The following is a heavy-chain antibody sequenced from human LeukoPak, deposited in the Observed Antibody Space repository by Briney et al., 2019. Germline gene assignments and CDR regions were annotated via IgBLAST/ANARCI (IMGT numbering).Heavy chain of an antibody. Sequence: GESLKISCKGSGYSFTSYWIGWVRQMPGKGLEWMGIIYPGDSDTRYSPSFQGQVTISADKSISTAYLQWSSLKASDTAMYYYARVVEMATMFLDAFDIWGQGTMVTVSS. V-gene: IGHV5-51*01. CDR2: IYPGDSDT. D-gene: IGHD5-24*01. CDR3: ARVVEMATMFLDAFDI. CDR1: GYSFTSYW. J-gene: IGHJ3*02.